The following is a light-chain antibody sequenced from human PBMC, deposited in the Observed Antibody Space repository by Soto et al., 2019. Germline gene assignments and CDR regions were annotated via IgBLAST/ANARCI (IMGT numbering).Light chain of an antibody. CDR2: GAS. Sequence: EIVLTQSPGTLSLSPGERATLSCRASQSVSSSYLAWYQQKPGQAPRLLIYGASSRATGIPDRFSGGGSGTDFTLTISRLELEDFAVYYCQEYGSSPRVTFGGGTKVEIK. CDR1: QSVSSSY. J-gene: IGKJ4*01. V-gene: IGKV3-20*01. CDR3: QEYGSSPRVT.